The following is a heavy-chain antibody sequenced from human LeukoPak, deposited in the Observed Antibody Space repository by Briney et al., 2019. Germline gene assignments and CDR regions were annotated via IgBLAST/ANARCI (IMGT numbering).Heavy chain of an antibody. CDR1: GGSISSYY. D-gene: IGHD3-22*01. Sequence: PSETLSLTCTVSGGSISSYYWSWIRQPPGKGLEWIGYIYYSGSTNYNPSLKSRVTISVDTSKNQFSLKLSSVTAADTAVYYCARSPHTYYYDSSGYFDYWGQGTLVTVSS. CDR2: IYYSGST. V-gene: IGHV4-59*01. CDR3: ARSPHTYYYDSSGYFDY. J-gene: IGHJ4*02.